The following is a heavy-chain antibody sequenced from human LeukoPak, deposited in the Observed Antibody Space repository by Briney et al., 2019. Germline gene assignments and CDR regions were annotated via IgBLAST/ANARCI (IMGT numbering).Heavy chain of an antibody. V-gene: IGHV3-23*01. D-gene: IGHD3-3*01. CDR1: GFSFSDSA. Sequence: GGSLRLSCASSGFSFSDSAVSWVRHSPGEGLKWVSSISNTGGRTYYADSVKGRFSITRDNSRNTVNLQMNGLKADDTARYFCAKGGQDFDFWRFDLWGQGILVIVSS. CDR3: AKGGQDFDFWRFDL. J-gene: IGHJ5*02. CDR2: ISNTGGRT.